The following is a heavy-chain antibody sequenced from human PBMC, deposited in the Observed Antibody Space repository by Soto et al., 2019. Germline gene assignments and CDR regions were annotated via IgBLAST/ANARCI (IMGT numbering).Heavy chain of an antibody. Sequence: QVQLVESGGGVVQPGRSLRLSCAASGFTFSSYAMHWVRQAPGKGLEWVAVISYDGSNKYYADSVKGRFTISRDNSKNTLYLQMNSLRAEDTAVYYCARGEAAAEGGVHEPPWGSSWGQGTLVTVSS. CDR1: GFTFSSYA. D-gene: IGHD6-13*01. CDR2: ISYDGSNK. V-gene: IGHV3-30-3*01. CDR3: ARGEAAAEGGVHEPPWGSS. J-gene: IGHJ4*02.